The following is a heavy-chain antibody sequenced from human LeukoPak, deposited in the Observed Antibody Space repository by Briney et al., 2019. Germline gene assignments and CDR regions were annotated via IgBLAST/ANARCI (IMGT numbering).Heavy chain of an antibody. D-gene: IGHD4-17*01. CDR1: GFSFSNYW. Sequence: GSLRLPCAASGFSFSNYWMSWVRQAPGKGLEWVANIKQDGSEKYYVDSVKGRFTISSDNAKNSLYLQMNNLRAEDTAVYYCARPRQMTTVTSFDYWGQGTLVTVSS. V-gene: IGHV3-7*03. J-gene: IGHJ4*02. CDR3: ARPRQMTTVTSFDY. CDR2: IKQDGSEK.